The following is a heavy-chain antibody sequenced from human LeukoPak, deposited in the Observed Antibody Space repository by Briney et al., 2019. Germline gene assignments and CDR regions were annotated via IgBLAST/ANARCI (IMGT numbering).Heavy chain of an antibody. CDR3: AMSYNWHDGAFDI. Sequence: ASVKVSCKASGYTFTGYYMHWVRQAPGQGREWMGWISAYNVNTNYAQKLQGRVTMTTDTSTSTAYMEMRRLRSDDTAVYYRAMSYNWHDGAFDIWGQGTMVTVSS. V-gene: IGHV1-18*04. D-gene: IGHD1-1*01. J-gene: IGHJ3*02. CDR2: ISAYNVNT. CDR1: GYTFTGYY.